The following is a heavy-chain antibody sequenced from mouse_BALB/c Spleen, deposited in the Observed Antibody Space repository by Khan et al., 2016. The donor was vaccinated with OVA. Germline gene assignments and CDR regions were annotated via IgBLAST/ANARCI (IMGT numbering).Heavy chain of an antibody. CDR2: IRSAGKT. CDR3: ARNSYMSDFAY. D-gene: IGHD2-14*01. V-gene: IGHV2-2*01. CDR1: GFSLTTYG. J-gene: IGHJ3*01. Sequence: QVQLKESGPGLVRPSQTLSITCTVAGFSLTTYGVHWVRQSPGKGLEWLGVIRSAGKTDYNAAFISRLSITKDNSKSQVFFKMNSLHADDTAMYYCARNSYMSDFAYRGQGTLVTVSA.